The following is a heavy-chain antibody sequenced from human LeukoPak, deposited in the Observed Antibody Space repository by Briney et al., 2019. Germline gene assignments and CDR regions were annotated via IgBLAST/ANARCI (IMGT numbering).Heavy chain of an antibody. CDR3: ARSWGNSGLRIYYFDH. D-gene: IGHD2-15*01. J-gene: IGHJ4*02. CDR1: GLTFSSYS. CDR2: ISSSSSYI. Sequence: SGGSLRLSCAASGLTFSSYSMNWVRQAPGKGLEWVSSISSSSSYIYYADSVKGRFTISRDNAKNSLSLQMNSLRAEDTAVYYCARSWGNSGLRIYYFDHWGQGTVVRVSS. V-gene: IGHV3-21*01.